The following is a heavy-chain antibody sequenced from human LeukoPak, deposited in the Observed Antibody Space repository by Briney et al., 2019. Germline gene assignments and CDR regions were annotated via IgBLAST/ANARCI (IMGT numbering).Heavy chain of an antibody. J-gene: IGHJ4*02. Sequence: GGSLRPSCAASGFTFRDAGMSWVRQAPGKGLEWVGRIKSKTDGGTTDYAAPVKGRFTISRDDPKNTLYLQMSSLKTEDTAVYFCAHRDTAMVRVDYWGQGTLVTVSS. CDR1: GFTFRDAG. CDR2: IKSKTDGGTT. V-gene: IGHV3-15*01. D-gene: IGHD5-18*01. CDR3: AHRDTAMVRVDY.